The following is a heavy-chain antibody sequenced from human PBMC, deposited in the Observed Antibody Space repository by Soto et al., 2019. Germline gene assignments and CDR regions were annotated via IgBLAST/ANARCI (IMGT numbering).Heavy chain of an antibody. D-gene: IGHD1-26*01. CDR1: GGSMSSYY. J-gene: IGHJ4*02. Sequence: QVQLEESGPGLVKPSETLSLSCIVSGGSMSSYYWNWIRQSPGRGLEWIGYIFYTGTTNYSPSLRSRATISLDTSKNHFSLKMSSVTSADTAVYYCARGGPYYFDPWGQGTLVIVSS. CDR2: IFYTGTT. CDR3: ARGGPYYFDP. V-gene: IGHV4-59*01.